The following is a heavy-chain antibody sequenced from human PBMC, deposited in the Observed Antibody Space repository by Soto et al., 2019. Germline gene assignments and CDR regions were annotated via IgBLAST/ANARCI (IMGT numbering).Heavy chain of an antibody. CDR1: GASISAYS. CDR2: IHYNGNT. V-gene: IGHV4-59*01. CDR3: AREGNLGRWLQPLDF. J-gene: IGHJ4*02. D-gene: IGHD5-12*01. Sequence: PSETLSLTCTVSGASISAYSWSWVRQPPGKGLEWIGNIHYNGNTKYSPSLKSRVTMSVDTSKNHFSLRLISVTAADTAIYFCAREGNLGRWLQPLDFWGQGTLVTSPQ.